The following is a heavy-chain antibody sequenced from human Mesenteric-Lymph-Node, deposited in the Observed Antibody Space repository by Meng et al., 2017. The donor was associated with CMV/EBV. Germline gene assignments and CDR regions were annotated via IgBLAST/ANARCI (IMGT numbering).Heavy chain of an antibody. J-gene: IGHJ5*02. D-gene: IGHD1-26*01. CDR1: GGTSRSYC. V-gene: IGHV1-69*05. Sequence: IASGGTSRSYCIGWVRQAPGQGLEWMRGIIPMFGTAKYPQKFQGRVTITTDESTSTAYMELSSLTSGDTAVYYCARDQWSYYGWFDPWGQGTLVTVSS. CDR3: ARDQWSYYGWFDP. CDR2: IIPMFGTA.